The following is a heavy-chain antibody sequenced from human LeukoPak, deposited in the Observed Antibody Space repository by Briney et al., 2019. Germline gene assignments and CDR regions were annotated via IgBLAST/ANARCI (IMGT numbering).Heavy chain of an antibody. CDR1: GFTFSSYG. D-gene: IGHD2-2*01. CDR2: ISYDGSNK. Sequence: GGSLRLSCAASGFTFSSYGMHWVRQAPGKGLEWVAVISYDGSNKYYADSVKGRFTISRDNSKNTLYLQMNSLRAEDTAVYYCAKAEGYCSSTSCYPYYYYYGMDVWGQGTTVTVSS. J-gene: IGHJ6*02. CDR3: AKAEGYCSSTSCYPYYYYYGMDV. V-gene: IGHV3-30*18.